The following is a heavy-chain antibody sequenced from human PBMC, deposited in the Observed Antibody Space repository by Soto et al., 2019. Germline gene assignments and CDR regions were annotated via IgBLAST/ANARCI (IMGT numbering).Heavy chain of an antibody. V-gene: IGHV4-4*02. J-gene: IGHJ4*02. CDR3: ASRDPGTSVDY. CDR2: IYRTGST. Sequence: SEILSLTCAVSGGSFTSNNWWTWVRQPPGQGLEWIGEIYRTGSTNYNPSLKSRVTISLDKSENQFSLKVTSLTAADTAVYYCASRDPGTSVDYWGQGTLVTVS. CDR1: GGSFTSNNW. D-gene: IGHD1-7*01.